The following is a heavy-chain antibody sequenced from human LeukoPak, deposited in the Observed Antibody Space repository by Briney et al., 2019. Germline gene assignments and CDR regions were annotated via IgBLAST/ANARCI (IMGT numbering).Heavy chain of an antibody. D-gene: IGHD3-16*02. V-gene: IGHV4-59*01. J-gene: IGHJ3*02. CDR3: ARCRYDYVWGSYRFDAFDI. Sequence: SETLSLTCTVSGGSISSYYWSWIRQPPGKGLEWIGYIYYSWSTNYNPSLKSRVTISVDTSKNQFSLKLSSVTAAYTAVYYCARCRYDYVWGSYRFDAFDIWGQGTMVTVSS. CDR2: IYYSWST. CDR1: GGSISSYY.